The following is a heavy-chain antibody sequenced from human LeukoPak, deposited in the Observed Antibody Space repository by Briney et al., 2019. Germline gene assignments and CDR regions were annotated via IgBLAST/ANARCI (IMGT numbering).Heavy chain of an antibody. Sequence: PSETLSLTCTVSGGSISSTNYYWDRIRQPPGKGLEWIGSIYYSGSTYYNSSLKSRVTISVDTSKDQCSLKLSSVTAADTAVYYCARADSSGSHPFDYWGQGTLVTVSS. CDR1: GGSISSTNYY. V-gene: IGHV4-39*01. D-gene: IGHD3-22*01. J-gene: IGHJ4*02. CDR2: IYYSGST. CDR3: ARADSSGSHPFDY.